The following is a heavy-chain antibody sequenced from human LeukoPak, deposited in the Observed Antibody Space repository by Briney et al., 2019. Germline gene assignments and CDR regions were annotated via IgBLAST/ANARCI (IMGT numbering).Heavy chain of an antibody. CDR2: IKQDGSEK. J-gene: IGHJ3*02. CDR3: ARRSGSYYPDAFDI. CDR1: GFTFSSYW. Sequence: GGSLRLSCAASGFTFSSYWMSWVRQAPGKGLEWVANIKQDGSEKYYVDSVKGRFTISGDNAKNSLYLQMNSLRAEDTAVYYCARRSGSYYPDAFDIWGQGTMVTVSS. V-gene: IGHV3-7*01. D-gene: IGHD1-26*01.